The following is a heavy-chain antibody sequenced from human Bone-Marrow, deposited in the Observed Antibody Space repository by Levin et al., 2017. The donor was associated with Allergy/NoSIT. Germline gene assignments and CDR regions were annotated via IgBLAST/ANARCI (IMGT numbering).Heavy chain of an antibody. CDR1: GASFNGPY. D-gene: IGHD3-10*01. Sequence: SQTLSLTCTVSGASFNGPYWSWVRKLPGRGLEWIVYTHSSAETNYNPSLKSRVIISLDTSKNQLSLKLNSVTAADTAVYYCARHSNSGNYPLDSWGQGTQVTVSS. CDR2: THSSAET. J-gene: IGHJ4*02. CDR3: ARHSNSGNYPLDS. V-gene: IGHV4-59*11.